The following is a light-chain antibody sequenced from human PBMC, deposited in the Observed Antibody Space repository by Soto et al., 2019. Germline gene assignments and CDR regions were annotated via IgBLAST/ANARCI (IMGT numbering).Light chain of an antibody. Sequence: QSALTQPPSVSGSPGQSVTISCTGTSGDVDPYNYVSWYQQHPGRAPKLVIYDVNMRPSGVPDRFSGSKSGDTPSLTISGLQAEDEADYYCCSYVGTPLVGGGTKLTVL. CDR1: SGDVDPYNY. J-gene: IGLJ2*01. CDR2: DVN. CDR3: CSYVGTPL. V-gene: IGLV2-11*01.